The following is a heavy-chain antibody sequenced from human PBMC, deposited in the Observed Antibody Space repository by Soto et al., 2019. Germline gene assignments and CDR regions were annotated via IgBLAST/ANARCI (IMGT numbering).Heavy chain of an antibody. CDR3: ARSKSPQPPYYYYGMDV. J-gene: IGHJ6*02. CDR1: GFTVSSNY. D-gene: IGHD5-18*01. CDR2: IYSGGST. V-gene: IGHV3-53*01. Sequence: PGGSLRLSCAASGFTVSSNYMSWVRQAPGKGLEWVSVIYSGGSTYYADSVKGRFTISRDNSKNTLYLQMNSLRAEDTAVYYYARSKSPQPPYYYYGMDVWGQGTTVTVSS.